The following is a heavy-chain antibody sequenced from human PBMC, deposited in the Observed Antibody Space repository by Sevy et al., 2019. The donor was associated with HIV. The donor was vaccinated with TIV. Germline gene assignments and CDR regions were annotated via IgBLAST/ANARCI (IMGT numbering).Heavy chain of an antibody. D-gene: IGHD2-2*02. V-gene: IGHV1-18*04. CDR1: GYTFTNYG. J-gene: IGHJ4*02. CDR2: ISAYNGNT. CDR3: ARYCSSTSCYTVDRKLDY. Sequence: ASVKVSCKASGYTFTNYGINWVRQAPGQGLEWMGWISAYNGNTEYEQNFQGRVTMTTDTSTSTAYMGLRSLRSDDTAVYSCARYCSSTSCYTVDRKLDYWGQGTLVTVSS.